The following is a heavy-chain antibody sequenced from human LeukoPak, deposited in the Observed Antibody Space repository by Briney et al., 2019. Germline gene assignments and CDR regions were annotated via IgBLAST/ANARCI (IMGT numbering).Heavy chain of an antibody. CDR2: IKEDGSAK. CDR3: ARDQGGYNWGGNY. D-gene: IGHD5-24*01. V-gene: IGHV3-7*01. CDR1: GFNFGNFW. Sequence: GGSLRLSCATSGFNFGNFWMSWVRQAPGKGLEWVANIKEDGSAKYYVDSVKGRFTISRDNAKNPLYLQMNSLRAEDTAVYYCARDQGGYNWGGNYWGQGTLVTVSS. J-gene: IGHJ4*02.